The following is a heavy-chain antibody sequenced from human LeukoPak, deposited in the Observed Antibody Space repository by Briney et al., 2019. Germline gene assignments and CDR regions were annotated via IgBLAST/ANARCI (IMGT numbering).Heavy chain of an antibody. J-gene: IGHJ4*02. CDR2: IWFDGSNK. Sequence: GGSLRLSCAASGFTFSSYGMHWVRQAPGKGLDWVALIWFDGSNKYYADSVKGRFTISRDNSKNTLYLQMNSLRAEDTAVYYCARGVGDSSGYYYYFDYWGQGTLVTVSS. V-gene: IGHV3-33*01. CDR3: ARGVGDSSGYYYYFDY. CDR1: GFTFSSYG. D-gene: IGHD3-22*01.